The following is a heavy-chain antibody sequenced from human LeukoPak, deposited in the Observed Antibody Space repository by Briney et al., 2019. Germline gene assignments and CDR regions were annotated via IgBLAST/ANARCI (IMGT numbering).Heavy chain of an antibody. V-gene: IGHV1-69*06. CDR1: GGTFSSYA. D-gene: IGHD4-17*01. CDR3: ASVGDYGDYDYYYYGMDV. J-gene: IGHJ6*04. Sequence: SVKVSCKASGGTFSSYAISWVRQAPGHGLEWMGGIIPIFGTANYAQKFQGRVTITADKSTSTAYMELSSLRSEDTAVYYCASVGDYGDYDYYYYGMDVWGKGTTVTVSS. CDR2: IIPIFGTA.